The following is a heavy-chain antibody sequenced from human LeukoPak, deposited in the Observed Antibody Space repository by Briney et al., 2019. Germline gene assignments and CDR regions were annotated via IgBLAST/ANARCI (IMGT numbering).Heavy chain of an antibody. J-gene: IGHJ6*03. CDR1: GYSISSGYY. CDR3: ASDHSSASYTYYYYYMDV. CDR2: IYHSGST. V-gene: IGHV4-38-2*02. D-gene: IGHD1-26*01. Sequence: PSETLSLTCTVSGYSISSGYYWGWIRQPPWKGLEWIGSIYHSGSTYYNPSLKSRVTISVDTSKNQFSLKLSSVTAADTAVYYCASDHSSASYTYYYYYMDVWGKGTTVTVSS.